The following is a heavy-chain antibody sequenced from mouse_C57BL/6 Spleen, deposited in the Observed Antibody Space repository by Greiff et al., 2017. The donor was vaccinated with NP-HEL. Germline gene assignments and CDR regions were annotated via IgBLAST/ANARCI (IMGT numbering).Heavy chain of an antibody. CDR1: GFTFSSYG. V-gene: IGHV5-6*01. Sequence: DVHLVESGGDLVKPGGSLKLSCAASGFTFSSYGMSWVRQTPDKRLEWVANISSGGSYTYYPDSVKGRFTIFRDNAKNTLYLQISSLKSEDTAMYYCARHKDGSSLFDYWGQGTTLTVSS. J-gene: IGHJ2*01. CDR3: ARHKDGSSLFDY. CDR2: ISSGGSYT. D-gene: IGHD1-1*01.